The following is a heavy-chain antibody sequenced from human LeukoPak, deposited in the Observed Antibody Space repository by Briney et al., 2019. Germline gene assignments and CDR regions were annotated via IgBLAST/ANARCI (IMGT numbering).Heavy chain of an antibody. Sequence: ASVKVSCKASGGTFSSYAISWVRQAPGQGLEWMGGIIPIFGTANYAQKFQGRVTITADESTSTAYMELSSLRSEDTAVYYCARSAYYYDSSGDTFHYWGQGTLVTVSS. J-gene: IGHJ4*02. V-gene: IGHV1-69*13. CDR2: IIPIFGTA. CDR3: ARSAYYYDSSGDTFHY. D-gene: IGHD3-22*01. CDR1: GGTFSSYA.